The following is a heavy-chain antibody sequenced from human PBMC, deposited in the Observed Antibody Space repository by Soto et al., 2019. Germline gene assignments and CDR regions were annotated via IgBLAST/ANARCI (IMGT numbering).Heavy chain of an antibody. Sequence: GVSLRLSCVASGFTFSSYGIHWVRQAPGKGLEWVSVISGSGSSTYYADSVKGRLTISRDNSKNTLYLQMNSLRAEDTAVYYCAKGVRSYYYYGMDVWGQGTTVTVSS. V-gene: IGHV3-23*01. J-gene: IGHJ6*02. CDR1: GFTFSSYG. CDR2: ISGSGSST. D-gene: IGHD3-22*01. CDR3: AKGVRSYYYYGMDV.